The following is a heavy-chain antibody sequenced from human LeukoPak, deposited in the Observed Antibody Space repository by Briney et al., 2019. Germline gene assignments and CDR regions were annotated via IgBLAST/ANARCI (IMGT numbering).Heavy chain of an antibody. CDR1: GHTFRGYF. J-gene: IGHJ3*01. CDR3: YYIDIVTSIRDAFDV. CDR2: IDPKSGGT. Sequence: ASVKVSCKASGHTFRGYFLHWVQQVPGQGLEWMGWIDPKSGGTKYAQKFQGRVTMTRDTSISTLYMELSRLRSDDTAVYYCYYIDIVTSIRDAFDVWGQGTRVTVSS. D-gene: IGHD5-12*01. V-gene: IGHV1-2*02.